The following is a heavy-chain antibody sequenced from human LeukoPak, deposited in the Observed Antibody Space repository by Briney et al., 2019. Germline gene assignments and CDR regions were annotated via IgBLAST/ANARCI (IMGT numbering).Heavy chain of an antibody. V-gene: IGHV1-18*01. CDR1: GYTFTSYG. CDR3: ARATLYYYDSSGDSIVNWFDP. J-gene: IGHJ5*02. Sequence: ASVKVSCKASGYTFTSYGISWVRQAPGQGLEWMGWISAYNGNTNYAQKLQGRVTMTTDTSTSTAYMELRSPRSDDTAVYYCARATLYYYDSSGDSIVNWFDPWGQGTLVTVSS. D-gene: IGHD3-22*01. CDR2: ISAYNGNT.